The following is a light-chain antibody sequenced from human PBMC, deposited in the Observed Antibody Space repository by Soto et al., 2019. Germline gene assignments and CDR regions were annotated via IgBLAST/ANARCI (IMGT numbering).Light chain of an antibody. Sequence: EIVLTQSPATLSLSPGERATLSCRASQSVSRYLGWYQQKPGQAPRLLIYDASKRATGIPARFSGSGSETYLTVAISSLEPEDFAVDYCPRRCNWHHPFGQGTKVDIK. CDR3: PRRCNWHHP. V-gene: IGKV3-11*01. J-gene: IGKJ1*01. CDR2: DAS. CDR1: QSVSRY.